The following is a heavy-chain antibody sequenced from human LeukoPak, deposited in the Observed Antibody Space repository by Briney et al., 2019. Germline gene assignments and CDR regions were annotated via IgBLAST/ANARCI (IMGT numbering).Heavy chain of an antibody. V-gene: IGHV2-5*02. CDR3: AHSQVFSYGSFHDAYDI. CDR1: GVSLSTSGVG. D-gene: IGHD5-18*01. Sequence: SGPTLVKPTQTLTLTCSLSGVSLSTSGVGVGWIRQPPGKALEWLAIIYWDDDSRYSPSLKSRLTIAKDTSKKQVVITLTNIDSVDTATYYCAHSQVFSYGSFHDAYDIWGLGMLVTVSS. J-gene: IGHJ3*02. CDR2: IYWDDDS.